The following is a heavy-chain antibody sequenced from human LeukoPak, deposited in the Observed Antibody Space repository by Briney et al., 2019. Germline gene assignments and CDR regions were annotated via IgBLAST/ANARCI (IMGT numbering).Heavy chain of an antibody. J-gene: IGHJ4*02. Sequence: GGSLRLSCAASGFTISTYGMSWVRQAPGKGLEWVSSISGGTTYYADSVKGRFTISRDNSKNTVSLQMNSLRAEDTAAYYCAKSDYHSGNYWGQGTLVTVSS. V-gene: IGHV3-23*01. CDR2: ISGGTT. CDR3: AKSDYHSGNY. D-gene: IGHD3-10*01. CDR1: GFTISTYG.